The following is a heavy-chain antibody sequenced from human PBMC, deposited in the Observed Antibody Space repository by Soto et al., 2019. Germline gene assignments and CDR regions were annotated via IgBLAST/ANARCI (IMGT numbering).Heavy chain of an antibody. CDR1: GFTFSSYG. Sequence: QVQLVESGGGVVQPGRSLRLSCAASGFTFSSYGMHWVRQAPGKGLEWVAVISYDGSNKYYADSVKGRFTISRDNSKNTLYLQMNSLRAEDTAVYYCAKGGPFYYYDSSGYHFDYWGQGTLVTVSS. J-gene: IGHJ4*02. D-gene: IGHD3-22*01. V-gene: IGHV3-30*18. CDR2: ISYDGSNK. CDR3: AKGGPFYYYDSSGYHFDY.